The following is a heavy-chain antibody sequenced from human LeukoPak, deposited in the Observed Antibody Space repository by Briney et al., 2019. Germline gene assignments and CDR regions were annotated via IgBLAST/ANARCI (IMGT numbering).Heavy chain of an antibody. Sequence: GGSLRLSCAASGFTFSTYWMHWVRQAPGKGLVWLSRINTDGSSTTYADSVKGRFTSSRDNAKNTLYLQMNSLRAEDTAVYYCASAHNDYGDYDFGYWGQGTLVTVSS. CDR3: ASAHNDYGDYDFGY. V-gene: IGHV3-74*01. CDR1: GFTFSTYW. CDR2: INTDGSST. J-gene: IGHJ4*02. D-gene: IGHD4-17*01.